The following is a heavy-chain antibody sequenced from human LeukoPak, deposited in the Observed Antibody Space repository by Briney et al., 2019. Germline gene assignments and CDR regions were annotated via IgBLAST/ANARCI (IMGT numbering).Heavy chain of an antibody. D-gene: IGHD6-13*01. V-gene: IGHV4-61*02. CDR3: AREYSSSWYVLLDY. Sequence: SETLSLTCTVSGGSISSGSYYWSWIRRPAGKGLGWIGRIYTSGSTNYNPPPKSRVTISLDTSKNQFSLKLSPVTAADTAVYYCAREYSSSWYVLLDYWGQGTLVTVSS. CDR2: IYTSGST. J-gene: IGHJ4*02. CDR1: GGSISSGSYY.